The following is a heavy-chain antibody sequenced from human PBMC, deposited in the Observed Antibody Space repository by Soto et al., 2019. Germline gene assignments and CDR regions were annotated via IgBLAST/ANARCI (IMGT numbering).Heavy chain of an antibody. V-gene: IGHV3-48*02. J-gene: IGHJ6*02. CDR3: ARDRTDYDIYGMDV. Sequence: SCAASGFTFSSYAMSWVRQAPGKGLEWVSYISSSSSTIYYADSVKGRFTISRDNAKNSLYLQMNSLRDEDTAVYYCARDRTDYDIYGMDVWGQGTTVTVSS. CDR1: GFTFSSYA. D-gene: IGHD3-9*01. CDR2: ISSSSSTI.